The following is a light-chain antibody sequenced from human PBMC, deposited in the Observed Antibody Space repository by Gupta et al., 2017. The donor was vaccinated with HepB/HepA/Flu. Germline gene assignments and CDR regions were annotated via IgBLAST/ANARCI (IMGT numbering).Light chain of an antibody. CDR3: QQYYSTPHT. Sequence: DIVMTQSPESLAVSLGERAAINCKSSQSVLYSSRNKNYLAWYQQRPGQPPKLLIYWASTRESGVPDRFSGSGSGTDFTLTISSLQAGDVAVYYCQQYYSTPHTFGQGTKLEIK. CDR1: QSVLYSSRNKNY. J-gene: IGKJ2*01. CDR2: WAS. V-gene: IGKV4-1*01.